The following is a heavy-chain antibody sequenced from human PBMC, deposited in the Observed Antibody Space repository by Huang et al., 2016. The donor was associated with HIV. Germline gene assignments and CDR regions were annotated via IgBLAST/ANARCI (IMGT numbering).Heavy chain of an antibody. V-gene: IGHV3-9*01. Sequence: EVQLVESGGGLVQPGRSLRLSCAASGFTFDDYAMHWVRQAPVKGREWVSGISWNSGSIGYADSVKGRFTISRDNAKNSLYLQMNSLRAEDTALYYCARRGVMVRGAHFDYWGLGTLVTVSS. CDR3: ARRGVMVRGAHFDY. J-gene: IGHJ4*02. CDR2: ISWNSGSI. D-gene: IGHD3-10*01. CDR1: GFTFDDYA.